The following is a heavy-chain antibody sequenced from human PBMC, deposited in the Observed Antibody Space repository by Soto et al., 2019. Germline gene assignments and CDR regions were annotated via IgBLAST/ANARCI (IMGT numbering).Heavy chain of an antibody. J-gene: IGHJ3*02. CDR2: MSHSGGT. D-gene: IGHD1-1*01. CDR3: ARVERGTATTVVDAFDI. V-gene: IGHV4-34*01. Sequence: QEQLQQWGAGLLKPSETLSLTCAVYGGFVSSGNYYWSWIRQPPGKGLEWIGEMSHSGGTHFNPSLKSRDTISVDTSKTQFSLKMSSVTAEDTALYYCARVERGTATTVVDAFDIWGPGTMVTVSS. CDR1: GGFVSSGNYY.